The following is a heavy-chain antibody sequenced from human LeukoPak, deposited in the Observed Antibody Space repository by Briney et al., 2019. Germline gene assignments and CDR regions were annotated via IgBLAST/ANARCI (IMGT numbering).Heavy chain of an antibody. J-gene: IGHJ5*02. CDR3: ARGSTNYYGAGSSPPFIWFDP. CDR1: GYTFTSYD. D-gene: IGHD3-10*01. Sequence: ASVKVSCKASGYTFTSYDINWVRQATGQGLEWMGWMNPNSGNTGYAQKLQGRVTMTRNTSISTAYMELSSLRSEDTAVYYWARGSTNYYGAGSSPPFIWFDPWGQGTLVTVSS. V-gene: IGHV1-8*01. CDR2: MNPNSGNT.